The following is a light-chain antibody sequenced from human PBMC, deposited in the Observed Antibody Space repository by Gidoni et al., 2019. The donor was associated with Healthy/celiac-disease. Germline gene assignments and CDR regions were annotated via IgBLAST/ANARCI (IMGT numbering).Light chain of an antibody. J-gene: IGKJ1*01. CDR3: QQLNSYPQT. V-gene: IGKV1-9*01. Sequence: IHLTQSPSSLSASVGDRVTITCRASQGISSYLAWYQQKPGKAPKLLIYAASTLQSGVPSRVSGSGSGTDFTLTISSLQPEDFATYYCQQLNSYPQTFGQGTKVEIK. CDR1: QGISSY. CDR2: AAS.